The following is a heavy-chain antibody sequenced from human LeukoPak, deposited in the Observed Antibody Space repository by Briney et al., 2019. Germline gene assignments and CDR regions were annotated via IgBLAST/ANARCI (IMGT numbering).Heavy chain of an antibody. CDR2: GEGDGSTS. CDR3: TTTDHFDY. Sequence: GGSLRLSCAASGFTLRNYWMHWGRQAQGKGLVWVSRGEGDGSTSTYADSVKGRFTISRDTAKNTLYLQMNSLRAEDTAVYYCTTTDHFDYWGQGTLDTVSS. CDR1: GFTLRNYW. J-gene: IGHJ4*02. V-gene: IGHV3-74*03.